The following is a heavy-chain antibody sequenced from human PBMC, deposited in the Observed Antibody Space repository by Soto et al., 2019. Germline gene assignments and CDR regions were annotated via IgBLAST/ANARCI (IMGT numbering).Heavy chain of an antibody. Sequence: GESLKISCAASGFTFSSYSMNWVRQAPGKGLEWVSYISSSSGTIYYADSVKGRFTISRDNAKNSLYLQMNSLRDEDTAVYYCARARDDYCNGGSCQSYYYYGMDVWGQGTTVTVSS. V-gene: IGHV3-48*02. CDR1: GFTFSSYS. CDR3: ARARDDYCNGGSCQSYYYYGMDV. D-gene: IGHD2-15*01. J-gene: IGHJ6*02. CDR2: ISSSSGTI.